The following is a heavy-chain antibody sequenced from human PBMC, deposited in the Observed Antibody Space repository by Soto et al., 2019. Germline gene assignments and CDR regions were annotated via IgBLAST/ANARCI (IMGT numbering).Heavy chain of an antibody. Sequence: QVQLVQSGPEVKEPGSSVKVSCKTSGGTFSSYSLNWVRQAPGQGREWMGVITPLYGTKNYAQRFRGRVTLAAAESTSTVFMELTRATSDATAVSFSARGGTLNPFDPWGQGTLVTVSS. V-gene: IGHV1-69*12. CDR2: ITPLYGTK. CDR3: ARGGTLNPFDP. CDR1: GGTFSSYS. J-gene: IGHJ5*02. D-gene: IGHD3-16*01.